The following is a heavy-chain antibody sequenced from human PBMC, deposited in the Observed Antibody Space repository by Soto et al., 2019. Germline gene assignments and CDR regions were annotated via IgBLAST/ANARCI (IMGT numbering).Heavy chain of an antibody. V-gene: IGHV3-21*01. J-gene: IGHJ5*02. CDR3: TRDASRDSSARGWFDP. CDR2: ISSNSAYI. CDR1: GFTFRSFT. D-gene: IGHD6-13*01. Sequence: NPGGSLRLSCAASGFTFRSFTMNWVRQAPGKGLKWVSTISSNSAYIYYTDALRGRFTISRDNAKNSLHLQMNSLRAEDTAVYYCTRDASRDSSARGWFDPWGPGTLVTVSS.